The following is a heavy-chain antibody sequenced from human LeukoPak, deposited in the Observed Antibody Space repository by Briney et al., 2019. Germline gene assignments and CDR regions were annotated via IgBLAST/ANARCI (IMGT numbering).Heavy chain of an antibody. V-gene: IGHV3-48*01. J-gene: IGHJ4*02. D-gene: IGHD5-24*01. CDR1: GFRFSDYS. CDR3: ARDYKYAFDN. Sequence: GGSLRLSCAASGFRFSDYSMNWVRQAPGKGLEWISYIGISSGNTNYADSVKGRFTVSGDKAKNSLYLQMNSLRVEDTAVYYCARDYKYAFDNWGQGTLVTVSS. CDR2: IGISSGNT.